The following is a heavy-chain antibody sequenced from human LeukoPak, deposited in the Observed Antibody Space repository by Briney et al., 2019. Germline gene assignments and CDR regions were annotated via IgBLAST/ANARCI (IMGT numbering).Heavy chain of an antibody. V-gene: IGHV3-48*01. J-gene: IGHJ4*02. D-gene: IGHD5-24*01. CDR1: GFRFSDYS. CDR3: ARDYKYAFDN. Sequence: GGSLRLSCAASGFRFSDYSMNWVRQAPGKGLEWISYIGISSGNTNYADSVKGRFTVSGDKAKNSLYLQMNSLRVEDTAVYYCARDYKYAFDNWGQGTLVTVSS. CDR2: IGISSGNT.